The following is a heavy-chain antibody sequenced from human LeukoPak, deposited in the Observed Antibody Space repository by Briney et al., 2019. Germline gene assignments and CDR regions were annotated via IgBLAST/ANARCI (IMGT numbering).Heavy chain of an antibody. V-gene: IGHV3-21*01. CDR1: GFTFGSYS. J-gene: IGHJ4*02. D-gene: IGHD1-14*01. CDR2: ISSSSSYI. CDR3: ARDGRRSFDY. Sequence: GGSLRLSCAASGFTFGSYSMNWVRQAPGKGLEWVSSISSSSSYIYYADSVKGRFTISRDNAKNSLYLQMNSLRAEDTAVYYCARDGRRSFDYWGQGTLVTVSS.